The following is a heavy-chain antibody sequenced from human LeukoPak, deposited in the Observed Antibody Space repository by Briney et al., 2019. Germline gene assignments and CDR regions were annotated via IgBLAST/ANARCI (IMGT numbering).Heavy chain of an antibody. CDR3: ARGKGESVYDFWSGYNWFDP. J-gene: IGHJ5*02. V-gene: IGHV4-30-4*01. CDR2: IYYSGST. D-gene: IGHD3-3*01. Sequence: PSETLSLTCTVSGGSISSGDYYWSWIRQPPGKGLEWIGYIYYSGSTYYNPSLKSRVTISVDTSKNQFSLKLGSVTAADTAVYYCARGKGESVYDFWSGYNWFDPWGQGTLVTVSS. CDR1: GGSISSGDYY.